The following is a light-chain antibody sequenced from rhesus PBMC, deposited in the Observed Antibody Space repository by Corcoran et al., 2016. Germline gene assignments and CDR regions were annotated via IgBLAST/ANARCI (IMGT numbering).Light chain of an antibody. J-gene: IGKJ2*01. Sequence: DIQMTQSPSSLSASVGDRVTITCRERENVNNYLNWYQQKPGKAPKLLIYKASSLPRGVPSRFSGSGSWTDFTRTITSLQPEDFATYYCLQLGSSPPIFGQGTKVEIK. CDR3: LQLGSSPPI. CDR2: KAS. V-gene: IGKV1-74*01. CDR1: ENVNNY.